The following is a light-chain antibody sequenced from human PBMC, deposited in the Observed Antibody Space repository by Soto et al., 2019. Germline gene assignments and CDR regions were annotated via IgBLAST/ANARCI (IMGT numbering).Light chain of an antibody. CDR2: STG. CDR3: LLYLGGAGV. J-gene: IGLJ3*02. V-gene: IGLV7-43*01. CDR1: TGAVTSTSY. Sequence: QTVVTQEPSLTVSPGETVTLTCASSTGAVTSTSYPNWFQQKPGQAPRPLIYSTGNKPSWTPARFSCSLLGGKAALTLSGVQPEDEAEYYCLLYLGGAGVFGGGTKLTVL.